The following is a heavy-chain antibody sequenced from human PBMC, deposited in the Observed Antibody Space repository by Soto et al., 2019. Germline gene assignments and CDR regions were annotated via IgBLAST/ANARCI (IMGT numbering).Heavy chain of an antibody. J-gene: IGHJ6*02. Sequence: SETLSLTCTVSGGSISSYYWSWIRQPPGKXLEWIGYIYYSGSTNYNPSLKSRVTISVDTSKNQFSLKLSSVTAADTAVYYCARGTAYGGYLSYYYYYGMDVWGQGTTVTVSS. D-gene: IGHD5-12*01. CDR2: IYYSGST. CDR1: GGSISSYY. V-gene: IGHV4-59*01. CDR3: ARGTAYGGYLSYYYYYGMDV.